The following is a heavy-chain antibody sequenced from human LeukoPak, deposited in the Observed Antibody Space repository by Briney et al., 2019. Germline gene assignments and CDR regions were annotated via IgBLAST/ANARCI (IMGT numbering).Heavy chain of an antibody. CDR3: ARANVRLGELSPYGY. CDR2: ISAYNGNT. Sequence: ASVKVSCKASGYTFTSYGISWVRQAPGQGLEWMGWISAYNGNTNYAQKLQGRVTMTTDTSTSTAYMELRSLRSDDTAVYYCARANVRLGELSPYGYWGQGTLVTVSS. V-gene: IGHV1-18*01. J-gene: IGHJ4*02. CDR1: GYTFTSYG. D-gene: IGHD3-16*02.